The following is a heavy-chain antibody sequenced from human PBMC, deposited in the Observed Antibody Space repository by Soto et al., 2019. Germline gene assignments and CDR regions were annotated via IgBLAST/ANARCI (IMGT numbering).Heavy chain of an antibody. Sequence: QVQLVQSGAEVTKPGSSVKGSCKASGGTFSSYAISWVRQAPGQGLEWMGGIIPIFGTANYAQKFQGRVTITADKSTSTAYMEVSSMSSEDTAVYYCARATLEYSSSAEDYYSSGMDVWGQGTPVTVSS. J-gene: IGHJ6*02. D-gene: IGHD6-6*01. V-gene: IGHV1-69*06. CDR1: GGTFSSYA. CDR3: ARATLEYSSSAEDYYSSGMDV. CDR2: IIPIFGTA.